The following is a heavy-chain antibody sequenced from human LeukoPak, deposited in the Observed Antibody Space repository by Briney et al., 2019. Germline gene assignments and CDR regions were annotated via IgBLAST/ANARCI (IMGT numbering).Heavy chain of an antibody. CDR2: IRSDGSST. CDR3: TRRYGGHSGWAGYHDS. D-gene: IGHD6-19*01. J-gene: IGHJ4*02. Sequence: GGALRLSCVASGFSFSAYIMHWVRQAPGKGREYVSAIRSDGSSTFYPNSVKGRFTISRDNSKSTLYLQMGSLRAEDTAVYYCTRRYGGHSGWAGYHDSWGQGTLVTVSS. V-gene: IGHV3-64*01. CDR1: GFSFSAYI.